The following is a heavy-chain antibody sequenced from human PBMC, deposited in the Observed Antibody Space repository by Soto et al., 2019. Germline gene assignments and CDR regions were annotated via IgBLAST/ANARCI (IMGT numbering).Heavy chain of an antibody. D-gene: IGHD6-19*01. Sequence: GGSLRLSCAASGFTFSSYDMHWVRQATGKGLEWVSAIGTAGDTYYPGSVKGRFTISRDNAKNTLYLQMNSLTAEDTAVYYCARAAVAAHFDLWGQGTLVTVSS. J-gene: IGHJ4*02. CDR2: IGTAGDT. V-gene: IGHV3-13*01. CDR3: ARAAVAAHFDL. CDR1: GFTFSSYD.